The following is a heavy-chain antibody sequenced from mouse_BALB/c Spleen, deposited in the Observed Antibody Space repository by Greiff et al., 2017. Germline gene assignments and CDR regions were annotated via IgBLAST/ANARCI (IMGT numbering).Heavy chain of an antibody. J-gene: IGHJ3*01. CDR3: ASLYYGNYWFAY. CDR1: GFSLTSYG. CDR2: IWAGGST. Sequence: VKLMESGPGLVAPSQSLSITCTVSGFSLTSYGVHWVRQPPGKGLEWLGVIWAGGSTNYNSALMSRLSISKDNSKSQVFLKMNSLQTDDTAMYYCASLYYGNYWFAYWGQGTLVTVSA. D-gene: IGHD2-1*01. V-gene: IGHV2-9*02.